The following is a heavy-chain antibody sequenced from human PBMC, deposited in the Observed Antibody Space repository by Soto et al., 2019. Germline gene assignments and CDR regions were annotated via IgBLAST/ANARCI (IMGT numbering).Heavy chain of an antibody. J-gene: IGHJ5*02. CDR2: ISSSSSYI. D-gene: IGHD3-3*01. CDR1: GFTFSSYS. V-gene: IGHV3-21*01. Sequence: GGSLRLSCAASGFTFSSYSMNWVRQAPGKGLEWVSSISSSSSYIYYADSVKGRFTISRDNAKNSLYLQMNSLRAEDTAVYYCAPPPTIFGVVIDNWFDPWGQGTLVTVSS. CDR3: APPPTIFGVVIDNWFDP.